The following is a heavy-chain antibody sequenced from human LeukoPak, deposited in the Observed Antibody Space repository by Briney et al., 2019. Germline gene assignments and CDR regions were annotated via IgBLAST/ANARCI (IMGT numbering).Heavy chain of an antibody. J-gene: IGHJ4*02. CDR3: AKDDRVWIAAVGTIDY. Sequence: GGSLRLSCAASGFTFSNYWMHWFRQAPGKGLVWVSRISSDESITSYADSVKGRFTISRDNAKNTLFLQMNGLRAEDTAVYYCAKDDRVWIAAVGTIDYWGQGTLVTVSS. CDR1: GFTFSNYW. CDR2: ISSDESIT. D-gene: IGHD6-13*01. V-gene: IGHV3-74*01.